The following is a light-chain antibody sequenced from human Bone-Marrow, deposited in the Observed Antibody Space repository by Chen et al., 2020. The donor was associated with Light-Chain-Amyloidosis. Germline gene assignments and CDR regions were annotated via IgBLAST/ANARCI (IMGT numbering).Light chain of an antibody. V-gene: IGLV6-57*01. CDR1: SGSIATNY. Sequence: NFMLTQPHSVSESPGKTVIISCTRSSGSIATNYVQWYQQRPGSSPTTVIYEDDQRPSGVPDRFSGSIDRSSNSASLTISGLKTEEEADYCCQSYQGSSQGVFGGGTKLTGL. CDR2: EDD. CDR3: QSYQGSSQGV. J-gene: IGLJ3*02.